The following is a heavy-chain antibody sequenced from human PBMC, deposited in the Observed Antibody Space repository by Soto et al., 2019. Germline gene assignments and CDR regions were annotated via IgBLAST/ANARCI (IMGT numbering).Heavy chain of an antibody. J-gene: IGHJ6*02. CDR3: PRELVPAAMLEKDYYYGMDV. V-gene: IGHV3-30-3*01. CDR2: ISYDGSNK. D-gene: IGHD2-2*01. Sequence: QVQLVESGGGVVQPGRSLRLSCAASGFTFSSYAMHWVRQAPGKGLEWVVVISYDGSNKYYADSVKGRFTISRDNSKNTLYLQMNSLRAEDTAVYYCPRELVPAAMLEKDYYYGMDVWGQGTTVTVSS. CDR1: GFTFSSYA.